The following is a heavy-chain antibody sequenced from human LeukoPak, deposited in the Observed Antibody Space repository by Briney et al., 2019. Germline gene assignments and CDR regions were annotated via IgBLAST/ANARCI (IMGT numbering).Heavy chain of an antibody. CDR3: ASAYGDYFGRQAFDI. D-gene: IGHD4-17*01. Sequence: GGSLKISCKGSGYSFTSYWIGWVRQMPGKGLEWMGIIYPGDADTRYSPSFQGQVTISADKSISTAYLQWSSLKASDTAMYYCASAYGDYFGRQAFDIWGQGTMVTVSS. V-gene: IGHV5-51*01. CDR1: GYSFTSYW. CDR2: IYPGDADT. J-gene: IGHJ3*02.